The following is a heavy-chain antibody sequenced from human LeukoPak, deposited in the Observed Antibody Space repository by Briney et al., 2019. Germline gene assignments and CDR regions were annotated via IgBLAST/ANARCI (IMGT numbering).Heavy chain of an antibody. J-gene: IGHJ5*02. CDR3: ARVRHDPDDWVDP. CDR1: EFNFNDYW. Sequence: GGSLRLSCVTSEFNFNDYWMHWVRQAPGKGLVWVSRINTDGSRTDYADSVTGRFTISRDNAKNTLFLQMNSLRGEDTAVYYCARVRHDPDDWVDPWGQGTLVIVSS. D-gene: IGHD3-16*01. V-gene: IGHV3-74*01. CDR2: INTDGSRT.